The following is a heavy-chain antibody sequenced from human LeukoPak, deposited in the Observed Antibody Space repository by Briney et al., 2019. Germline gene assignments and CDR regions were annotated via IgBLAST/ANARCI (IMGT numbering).Heavy chain of an antibody. CDR2: INPGGDNT. J-gene: IGHJ3*02. D-gene: IGHD5-24*01. CDR1: GYTFTGYY. CDR3: ARIRDGYNDAYDI. Sequence: RASVKVSCKASGYTFTGYYMHWVRQAPGQGLEWMGLINPGGDNTDYAQNFQGRVTMTRDTSTSTVYMGLSSLRSEDTAVYYCARIRDGYNDAYDIWGQGTMVTVSS. V-gene: IGHV1-46*01.